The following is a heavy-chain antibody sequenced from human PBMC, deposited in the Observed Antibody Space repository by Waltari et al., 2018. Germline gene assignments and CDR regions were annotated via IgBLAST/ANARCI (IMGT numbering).Heavy chain of an antibody. J-gene: IGHJ4*02. V-gene: IGHV4-34*01. CDR3: ARAPGYKGYFDY. D-gene: IGHD5-12*01. Sequence: QVQLQGWGAGLLRPSETLSLTFAVSGGSFRVYSWGWIRQSPGKGLEWIGDVNHGGDTNYSPSLESRVTISVDMSKNQFSLKMRSVTAADTAIYYCARAPGYKGYFDYWGRGTLVTVSS. CDR1: GGSFRVYS. CDR2: VNHGGDT.